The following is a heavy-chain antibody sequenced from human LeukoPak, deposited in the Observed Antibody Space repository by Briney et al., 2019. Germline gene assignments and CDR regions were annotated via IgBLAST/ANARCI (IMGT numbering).Heavy chain of an antibody. V-gene: IGHV3-7*01. CDR3: AKFITSPGHALDI. CDR1: GFTISNYW. Sequence: PGGSLTHSCAASGFTISNYWMTWVRQAPGKGLEWVANIKQDGGEKYYADSVKGRFTISRDNAENSLYLQVNSLRADDTAVYYCAKFITSPGHALDIWGRGTMVTVSS. CDR2: IKQDGGEK. J-gene: IGHJ3*02. D-gene: IGHD3-22*01.